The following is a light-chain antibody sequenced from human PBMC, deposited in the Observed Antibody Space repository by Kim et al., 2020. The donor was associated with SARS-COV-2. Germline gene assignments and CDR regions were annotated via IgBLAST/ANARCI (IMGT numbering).Light chain of an antibody. Sequence: GQSITISCTGTSSDVGGYNDVSWYQQHAGKAPKLVIYDVSNRPSGVSNRFSGSKSGNTASLTISGLQAEDEADYYCSSYTSSSTVVFGGGTQLTVL. CDR1: SSDVGGYND. J-gene: IGLJ2*01. V-gene: IGLV2-14*04. CDR3: SSYTSSSTVV. CDR2: DVS.